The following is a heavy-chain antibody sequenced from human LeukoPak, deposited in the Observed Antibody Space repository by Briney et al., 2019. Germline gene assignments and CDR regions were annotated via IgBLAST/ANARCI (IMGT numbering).Heavy chain of an antibody. J-gene: IGHJ5*02. V-gene: IGHV3-30*02. Sequence: PGGSLRLSCAASGFTFSSYGMHWVRQAPGKGLEWVSFIRYDGSNEYYADSVRGRFTISRDNSKNTLYLQMNSLRAEDTAVYYCARVPYSSGWAPWFDPWGQGTLVTVSS. CDR3: ARVPYSSGWAPWFDP. CDR2: IRYDGSNE. D-gene: IGHD6-19*01. CDR1: GFTFSSYG.